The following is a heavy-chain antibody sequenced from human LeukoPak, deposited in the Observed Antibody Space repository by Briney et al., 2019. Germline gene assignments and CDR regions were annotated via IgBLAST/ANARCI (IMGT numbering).Heavy chain of an antibody. CDR3: AKGRQSRQHLGDY. D-gene: IGHD7-27*01. V-gene: IGHV3-23*01. CDR2: LSGSGAGT. CDR1: GFTFSSYA. J-gene: IGHJ4*02. Sequence: PGGSLRLSRAASGFTFSSYAMSWVRQAPGKGLEWVSALSGSGAGTYYADSVKGRFTISRDNSKNTLYLQMNSLRAEDTAIYYCAKGRQSRQHLGDYWGQGTLVTVSS.